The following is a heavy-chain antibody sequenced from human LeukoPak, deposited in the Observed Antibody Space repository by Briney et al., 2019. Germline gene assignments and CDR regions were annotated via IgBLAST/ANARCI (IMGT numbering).Heavy chain of an antibody. V-gene: IGHV4-39*07. J-gene: IGHJ6*03. D-gene: IGHD3-3*01. CDR1: GGSISSYY. Sequence: SETLSLTCTVSGGSISSYYWGWIRQPPGKGLEWIGSIYYSGSTYYNPSLKSRVTISVDTSKNQFSLKLSSVTAADTAVYYCARVFWSGYFRYYYYYMDVWGKGTTVTVSS. CDR2: IYYSGST. CDR3: ARVFWSGYFRYYYYYMDV.